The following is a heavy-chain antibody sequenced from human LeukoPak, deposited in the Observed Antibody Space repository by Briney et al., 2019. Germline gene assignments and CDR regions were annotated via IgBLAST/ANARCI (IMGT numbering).Heavy chain of an antibody. CDR3: ARNSSSWYFDY. D-gene: IGHD6-13*01. CDR1: GYSISSGYY. Sequence: SETVSLTCAVSGYSISSGYYWGWIRQPPGKGLEWIGSIYHSGSTHYNPSLKSRVTISVDTSKKQFSLKLSSVTAADTAVYYCARNSSSWYFDYWGQGTLVTVSS. V-gene: IGHV4-38-2*01. CDR2: IYHSGST. J-gene: IGHJ4*02.